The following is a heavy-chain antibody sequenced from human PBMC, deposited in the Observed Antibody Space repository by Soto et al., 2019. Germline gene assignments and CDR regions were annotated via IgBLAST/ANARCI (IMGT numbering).Heavy chain of an antibody. CDR2: IKSKNDGETT. CDR1: GITFNNAW. CDR3: TTDLGLDFSGGSCYALDF. J-gene: IGHJ4*02. Sequence: EVQLVESGGGLVKPGGSLRLSCAASGITFNNAWLNWVRQAPGKGLEWVGRIKSKNDGETTDYDISMKGRFTISRDDSNNTLYMQMNSLKAHDTAVYYCTTDLGLDFSGGSCYALDFWGQGTLVAVSS. D-gene: IGHD2-15*01. V-gene: IGHV3-15*07.